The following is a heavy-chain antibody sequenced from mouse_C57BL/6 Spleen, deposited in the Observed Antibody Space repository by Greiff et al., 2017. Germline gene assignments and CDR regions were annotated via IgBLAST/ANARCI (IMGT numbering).Heavy chain of an antibody. Sequence: QVHVKQSGAELAKPGASVKLSCKASGYTFTSYWMHWVKQRPGQGLEWIGYINPSSGYTKYNQKFKDKATLAADKSSSTAYMQLSSLTDEDAAVYYCARSGTTVVFDYWGQGTTRTVSS. D-gene: IGHD1-1*01. V-gene: IGHV1-7*01. CDR2: INPSSGYT. CDR1: GYTFTSYW. J-gene: IGHJ2*01. CDR3: ARSGTTVVFDY.